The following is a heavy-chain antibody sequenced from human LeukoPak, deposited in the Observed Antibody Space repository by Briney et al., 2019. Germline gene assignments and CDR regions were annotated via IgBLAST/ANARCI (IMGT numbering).Heavy chain of an antibody. CDR3: AKAGRYYGSGSYYQRPFDY. V-gene: IGHV3-7*01. CDR2: IKQDGSEK. D-gene: IGHD3-10*01. Sequence: GGSLRLSCAASGFTFSSYWMSWVRQAPGKGLEWVANIKQDGSEKYYVDSVKGRFTISRDNAKNSLYLQMNSLRAEDTAVYYCAKAGRYYGSGSYYQRPFDYWGQGTLVTVSS. J-gene: IGHJ4*02. CDR1: GFTFSSYW.